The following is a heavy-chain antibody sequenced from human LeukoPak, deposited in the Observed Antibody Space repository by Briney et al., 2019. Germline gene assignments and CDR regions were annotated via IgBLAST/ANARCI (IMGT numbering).Heavy chain of an antibody. CDR2: ITPIFGTA. D-gene: IGHD5/OR15-5a*01. CDR1: GGTFSSYA. J-gene: IGHJ5*02. CDR3: ARDPSTRGWFDP. Sequence: GASVKVSCKASGGTFSSYAISWVRQAPGQGLEWMGGITPIFGTANYAQKFQGRVTITADESTSTAYMELSSLRSEDTAVYYCARDPSTRGWFDPWGQGTLVTVSS. V-gene: IGHV1-69*13.